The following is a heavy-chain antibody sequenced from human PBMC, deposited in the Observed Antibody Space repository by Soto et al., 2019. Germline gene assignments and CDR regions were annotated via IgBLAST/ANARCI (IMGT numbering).Heavy chain of an antibody. CDR2: IRSNE. D-gene: IGHD3-22*01. J-gene: IGHJ4*02. V-gene: IGHV3-33*08. Sequence: GGSLRLSCAASGFIFSTYPMNWVRQAPGKGLEWLSNIRSNEYYADSVKGRFTISRDNSKNTVYLQVSKLRAEDTAVYFCARDQTDSGGYSDSWGQGTLVTVSS. CDR1: GFIFSTYP. CDR3: ARDQTDSGGYSDS.